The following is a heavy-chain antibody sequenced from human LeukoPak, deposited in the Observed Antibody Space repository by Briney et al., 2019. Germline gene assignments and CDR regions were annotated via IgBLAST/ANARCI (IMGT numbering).Heavy chain of an antibody. CDR2: ISSDGSNT. V-gene: IGHV3-74*01. CDR3: ARDRDGYSS. Sequence: PGGSLRLSCAASGFTFSRDWMDWVRQAPGKGLVYVSRISSDGSNTNYADFVKGRFTISRDNAKNTLYLQMNSLRADDTAVYYCARDRDGYSSWGQGILVTVSS. J-gene: IGHJ5*02. CDR1: GFTFSRDW. D-gene: IGHD5-24*01.